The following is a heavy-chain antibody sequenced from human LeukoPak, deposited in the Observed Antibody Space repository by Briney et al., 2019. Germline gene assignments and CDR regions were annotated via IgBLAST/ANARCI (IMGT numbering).Heavy chain of an antibody. CDR3: ARYNSGWNDY. J-gene: IGHJ4*02. CDR1: GFTLSSYE. Sequence: GGSLRLSCAASGFTLSSYEMNWVRLAPGKGLEWISYISRTGNSIYYADSVRGRFTISRDSAKNSLYLQMNSLRAEDTAVYYCARYNSGWNDYWGQGTLVTVSS. D-gene: IGHD6-19*01. CDR2: ISRTGNSI. V-gene: IGHV3-48*03.